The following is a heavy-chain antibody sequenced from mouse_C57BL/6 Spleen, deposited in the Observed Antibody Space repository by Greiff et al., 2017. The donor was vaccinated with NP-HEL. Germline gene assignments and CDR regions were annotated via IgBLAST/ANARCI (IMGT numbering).Heavy chain of an antibody. D-gene: IGHD3-2*02. V-gene: IGHV2-5*01. CDR1: GFSLTSYG. CDR3: AKPSSGSHYYAMDY. Sequence: QVQLQQSGPGLVQPSQSLSITCTVSGFSLTSYGVHWVRQSPGKGLEWLGVIWRGGSTDYNVAFMSRLSITKDNSKSQVFFKMNSLQADDTAIYYCAKPSSGSHYYAMDYWGQGTSVTVSS. CDR2: IWRGGST. J-gene: IGHJ4*01.